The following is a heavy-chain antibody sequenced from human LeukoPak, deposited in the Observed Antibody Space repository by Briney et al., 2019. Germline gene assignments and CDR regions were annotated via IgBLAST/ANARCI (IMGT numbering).Heavy chain of an antibody. CDR1: GGSISSGTYY. J-gene: IGHJ5*02. CDR2: IFYSGRT. V-gene: IGHV4-39*07. Sequence: SETLSLTCTVSGGSISSGTYYWGWIRQPPGKGLEWIGSIFYSGRTYYNPSLKSRVTMSVDTSKNQFSLRLSSVTAADTAVYYCARDRLQLQSWGQGTLVTVSS. CDR3: ARDRLQLQS. D-gene: IGHD1-1*01.